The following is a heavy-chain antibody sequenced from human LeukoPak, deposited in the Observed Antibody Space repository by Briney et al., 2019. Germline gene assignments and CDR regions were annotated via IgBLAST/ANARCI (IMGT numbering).Heavy chain of an antibody. CDR2: ISSSGSTI. CDR3: ARGQWFGELNPSGWFDP. CDR1: GFTFSDYY. Sequence: GGSLRLSCAASGFTFSDYYMSWIRQAPGKGLEWXXYISSSGSTIYYADSVKGRFTISRDNAKNSLYLQMNSLRAEDTAVYYCARGQWFGELNPSGWFDPWGQGTLVTVSS. J-gene: IGHJ5*02. D-gene: IGHD3-10*01. V-gene: IGHV3-11*01.